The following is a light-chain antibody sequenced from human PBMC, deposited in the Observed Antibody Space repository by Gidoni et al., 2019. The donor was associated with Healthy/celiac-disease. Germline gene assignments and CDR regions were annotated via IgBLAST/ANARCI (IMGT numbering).Light chain of an antibody. CDR1: QGISSA. CDR2: DAS. CDR3: QQFNNYPIT. Sequence: GDRVTITCRASQGISSALAWYQQKPGEAPKLLIYDASSLESGGPSRFSGSGSGTDFTLTISSLQPEDFATYYCQQFNNYPITFGQXTRLEIK. J-gene: IGKJ5*01. V-gene: IGKV1D-13*01.